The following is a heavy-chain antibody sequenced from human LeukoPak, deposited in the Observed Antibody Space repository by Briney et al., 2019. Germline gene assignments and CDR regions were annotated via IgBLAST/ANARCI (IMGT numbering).Heavy chain of an antibody. CDR3: ARGGYCSGTRCYIGNAPVPPKQLYNWFDP. CDR1: GFTFSSYC. CDR2: IKLDGSEK. J-gene: IGHJ5*02. D-gene: IGHD2-2*02. Sequence: PGGSLRLSCAGSGFTFSSYCMTWVRQAPGKGLEWVANIKLDGSEKYYVDSVKGRFTISRDNAKNSLYLQMNSLRADDTAVYYCARGGYCSGTRCYIGNAPVPPKQLYNWFDPWGQGTLVTVSS. V-gene: IGHV3-7*01.